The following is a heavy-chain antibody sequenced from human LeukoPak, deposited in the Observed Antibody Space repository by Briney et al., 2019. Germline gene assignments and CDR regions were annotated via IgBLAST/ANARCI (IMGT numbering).Heavy chain of an antibody. CDR3: ARTGYCSSKYCDYYGMDV. J-gene: IGHJ6*02. CDR1: GDSISNYY. CDR2: IYYRGDT. D-gene: IGHD6-13*01. V-gene: IGHV4-59*01. Sequence: SETLSLTCSISGDSISNYYWSWIRQPPGRGLEWIGYIYYRGDTDYNPSLKSRVSISIDTSKNHFSLKLTSVTAADTAVYYCARTGYCSSKYCDYYGMDVWGQGTTVIVSS.